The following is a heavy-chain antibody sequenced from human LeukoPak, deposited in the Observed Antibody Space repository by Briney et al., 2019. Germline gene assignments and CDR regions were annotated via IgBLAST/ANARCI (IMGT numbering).Heavy chain of an antibody. J-gene: IGHJ4*02. CDR3: ARDGTSGSHDY. CDR1: GDSISSGGYS. CDR2: IYYGGST. V-gene: IGHV4-30-4*07. D-gene: IGHD1-26*01. Sequence: SQTLSLTCAVSGDSISSGGYSWSWIRQPPGKGLEWIGYIYYGGSTYYNPSLKSRVTISVDTSKNQFSLKLSSVTAADTAVYYCARDGTSGSHDYWGQGTLVTVSS.